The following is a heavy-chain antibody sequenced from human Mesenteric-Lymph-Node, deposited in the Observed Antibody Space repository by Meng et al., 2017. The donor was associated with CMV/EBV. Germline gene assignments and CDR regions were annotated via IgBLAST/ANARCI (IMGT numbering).Heavy chain of an antibody. CDR2: ISAYNGNT. V-gene: IGHV1-18*04. D-gene: IGHD2-2*01. J-gene: IGHJ5*02. Sequence: ASVKVSCKASGYSFTGYYMHWVRQAPGQGLEWMEWISAYNGNTNYAQKLQGRVTMTTDTSTSTAYMELRSLRSDDTAVYYCARSRQLLVWFDPWGQGTLVTVSS. CDR1: GYSFTGYY. CDR3: ARSRQLLVWFDP.